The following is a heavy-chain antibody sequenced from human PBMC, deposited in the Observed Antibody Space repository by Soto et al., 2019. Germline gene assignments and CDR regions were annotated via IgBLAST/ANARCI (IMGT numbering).Heavy chain of an antibody. J-gene: IGHJ6*02. V-gene: IGHV1-69*01. CDR1: GGTFRSNA. CDR2: LIPIFGTT. Sequence: QVQLVQSGTEVKKPGSSVKVSCKASGGTFRSNAISWVRQAPGQGLEWMGGLIPIFGTTNYAQKFQGRVTITADESASTAYMELSSLRSDDTAVYYGASLPSFYYGSWYGMDVWGQGTTVTVSS. D-gene: IGHD3-10*01. CDR3: ASLPSFYYGSWYGMDV.